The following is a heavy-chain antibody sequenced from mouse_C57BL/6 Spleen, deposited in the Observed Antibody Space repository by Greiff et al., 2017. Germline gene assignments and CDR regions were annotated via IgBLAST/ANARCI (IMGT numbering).Heavy chain of an antibody. CDR2: IHPNSGST. V-gene: IGHV1-64*01. CDR1: GYTFTSYW. CDR3: ARTYYGSSYYAMDY. D-gene: IGHD1-1*01. Sequence: QVQLQQPGAELVKPGASVKLSCKASGYTFTSYWMHWVKQRPGQGLEWIGMIHPNSGSTNYNEKFKSKATLTVDKSSSTAYMQLSSLTSEDSEVYYCARTYYGSSYYAMDYWGQGTSVTVSS. J-gene: IGHJ4*01.